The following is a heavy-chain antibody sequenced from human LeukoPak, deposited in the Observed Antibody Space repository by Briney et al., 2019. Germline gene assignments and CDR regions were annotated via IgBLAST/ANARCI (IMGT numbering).Heavy chain of an antibody. V-gene: IGHV4-34*01. CDR3: ATIRRLAAAGTFDFDY. CDR1: GGSISSYY. D-gene: IGHD6-13*01. J-gene: IGHJ4*02. Sequence: SETLSLTCTVSGGSISSYYWSWIRQPPGKGLEWIGEINHSGSTNYNPSLKSRVTISVDTSKNQFSLKLSSVTAADTAVYYCATIRRLAAAGTFDFDYWGQGTLVTVSS. CDR2: INHSGST.